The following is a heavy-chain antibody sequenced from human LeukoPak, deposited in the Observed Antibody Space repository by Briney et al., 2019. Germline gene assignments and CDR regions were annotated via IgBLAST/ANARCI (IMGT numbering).Heavy chain of an antibody. V-gene: IGHV3-7*01. Sequence: GGSLRLSCAASGFTFTSYWMSWVRQPPGKGLGWVANIKQDGSEKYYLESVKGRFTISRDNAKNSLYLQMDNLRAEDTAVYYCATDASPFDNWGQGILVTVSS. CDR2: IKQDGSEK. CDR3: ATDASPFDN. CDR1: GFTFTSYW. J-gene: IGHJ4*02.